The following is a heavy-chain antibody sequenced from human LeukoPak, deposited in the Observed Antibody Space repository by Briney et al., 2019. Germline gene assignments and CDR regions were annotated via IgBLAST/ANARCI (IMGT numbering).Heavy chain of an antibody. J-gene: IGHJ6*02. V-gene: IGHV3-23*01. CDR2: ISGSGGSK. CDR1: GFTFSSYA. CDR3: AKLTSASGAYGVDV. D-gene: IGHD3-10*01. Sequence: PGGSLRLSCAASGFTFSSYAMNWVRQAPGKGLEWVSTISGSGGSKHYADFVEGRFTISRDNSKNTVYLQMNSLRAEDTAIYYCAKLTSASGAYGVDVWGQGTTVTVSS.